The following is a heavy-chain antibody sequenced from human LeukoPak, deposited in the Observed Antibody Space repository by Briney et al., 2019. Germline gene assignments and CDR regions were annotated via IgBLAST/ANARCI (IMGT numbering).Heavy chain of an antibody. CDR3: ARHRHSSGYPSIAWFDP. CDR1: GGSFSGYY. Sequence: SETLSLTCAVYGGSFSGYYWSWIRQPPGKGLEWIGEINHSGSTNYNPSLKSRVTISVDTSKNQFSLKLSSVTAADTAVYYCARHRHSSGYPSIAWFDPWGQGTLVTVPS. V-gene: IGHV4-34*01. CDR2: INHSGST. D-gene: IGHD3-22*01. J-gene: IGHJ5*02.